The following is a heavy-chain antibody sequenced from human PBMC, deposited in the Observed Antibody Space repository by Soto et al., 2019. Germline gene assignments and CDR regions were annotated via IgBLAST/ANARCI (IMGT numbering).Heavy chain of an antibody. D-gene: IGHD4-17*01. CDR2: IIPIFGTA. CDR1: GGTFSRYA. V-gene: IGHV1-69*13. Sequence: GASVKVSFKASGGTFSRYAISWVRQAPGQGLEWMGGIIPIFGTANYAQKFQGRVTITADESTSTAYMELSSLRSEDTAVYYCARAVYGGNQLIDYWGQGTRVTVS. J-gene: IGHJ4*02. CDR3: ARAVYGGNQLIDY.